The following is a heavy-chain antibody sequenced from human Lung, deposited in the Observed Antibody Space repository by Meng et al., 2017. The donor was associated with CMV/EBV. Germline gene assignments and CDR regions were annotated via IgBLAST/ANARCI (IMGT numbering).Heavy chain of an antibody. CDR3: AREVKGSYDFWSGYNWFDP. Sequence: SETXSLXCTVSGGSISSYYWSWIRQPPGKGLEWIGYIYYSGSTSYNPSLKSRVTISVDTSKNQFSLKLSSVTAADTAVYYCAREVKGSYDFWSGYNWFDPWXQGTXVTVAS. CDR1: GGSISSYY. D-gene: IGHD3-3*01. V-gene: IGHV4-59*01. CDR2: IYYSGST. J-gene: IGHJ5*02.